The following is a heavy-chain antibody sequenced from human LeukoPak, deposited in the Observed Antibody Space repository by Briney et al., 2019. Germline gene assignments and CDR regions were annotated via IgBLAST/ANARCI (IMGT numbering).Heavy chain of an antibody. CDR1: GYTFTGYY. Sequence: ASVKVSWKASGYTFTGYYVHWVRQAPGQGPEWMGWINPNSGGTNYAQKFQGRVTMTRDTSLSTVYMELSRLRSDDTSVYYCATQATSGWHFSWGQGTLVTVSS. V-gene: IGHV1-2*02. CDR2: INPNSGGT. CDR3: ATQATSGWHFS. J-gene: IGHJ5*02. D-gene: IGHD6-19*01.